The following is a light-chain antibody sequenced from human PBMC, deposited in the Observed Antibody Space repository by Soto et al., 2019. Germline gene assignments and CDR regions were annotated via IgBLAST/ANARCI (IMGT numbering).Light chain of an antibody. CDR1: TGAVTSGHY. Sequence: QAVVTQEPSLTVSPGGTVTLTCGSSTGAVTSGHYPDWFQQKPGQAPRTLIYDTSNKHSWTPARFSGSLLGGKASLTLSGAQPEDEAEYYCLLSYSGSGRVFGPGTNLTVL. CDR3: LLSYSGSGRV. V-gene: IGLV7-46*01. CDR2: DTS. J-gene: IGLJ1*01.